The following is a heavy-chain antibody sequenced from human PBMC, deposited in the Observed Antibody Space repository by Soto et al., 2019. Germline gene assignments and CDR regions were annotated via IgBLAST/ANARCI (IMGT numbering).Heavy chain of an antibody. J-gene: IGHJ4*02. CDR3: ARTQGTELTGTVVLWNYFDY. CDR1: GGSISSYY. D-gene: IGHD1-20*01. Sequence: SETLSLTCTVSGGSISSYYWSWIRQPPGKGLEWIGYIYYSGSTNYNPSLKSRVTISVDTSKNQFSLKLSSVTAADTAVYYCARTQGTELTGTVVLWNYFDYWGQGTLVTVSS. V-gene: IGHV4-59*01. CDR2: IYYSGST.